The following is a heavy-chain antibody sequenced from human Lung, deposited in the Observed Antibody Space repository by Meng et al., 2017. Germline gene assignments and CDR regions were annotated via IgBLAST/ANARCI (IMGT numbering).Heavy chain of an antibody. Sequence: QGQLGPVGAEVKKPGASVKVSCKASGYTFPDYWLHWVRRAPGQGLEWMGRINPKSGDTHYAQRFQGRVTMTGDTSISTAYMELSGLRSDDTAMYYCARDEDISAAGKLFGDYWGQGTLVTVSS. CDR1: GYTFPDYW. V-gene: IGHV1-2*06. D-gene: IGHD6-13*01. J-gene: IGHJ4*02. CDR2: INPKSGDT. CDR3: ARDEDISAAGKLFGDY.